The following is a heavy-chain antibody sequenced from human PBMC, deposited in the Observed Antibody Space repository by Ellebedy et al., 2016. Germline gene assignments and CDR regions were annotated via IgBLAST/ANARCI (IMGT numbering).Heavy chain of an antibody. V-gene: IGHV1-69*13. CDR2: IIPIFGTA. CDR3: AREGVAWGTADGSGRKYMDV. J-gene: IGHJ6*03. Sequence: SVKVSXXASGYTFTSYYMHWVRQAPGQGLEWMGGIIPIFGTANYAQKFQGRVTITADESTSTAYMELSSLRSEDTAVYYCAREGVAWGTADGSGRKYMDVWGKGTTVTVSS. CDR1: GYTFTSYY. D-gene: IGHD3-10*01.